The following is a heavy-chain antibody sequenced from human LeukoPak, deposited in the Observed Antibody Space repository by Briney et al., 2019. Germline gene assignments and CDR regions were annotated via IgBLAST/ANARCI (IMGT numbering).Heavy chain of an antibody. J-gene: IGHJ4*02. CDR1: GFTFSSYW. CDR3: ARDQQQWLALDY. V-gene: IGHV3-7*04. Sequence: GGSLRLSCAASGFTFSSYWMTWVRQAPGKGLEWVANIKQDGIEKYYVDSVKGRFTISRDDAKNSLYLQMNSLRTEYTAVYYCARDQQQWLALDYWGRGTRVTVSS. D-gene: IGHD6-19*01. CDR2: IKQDGIEK.